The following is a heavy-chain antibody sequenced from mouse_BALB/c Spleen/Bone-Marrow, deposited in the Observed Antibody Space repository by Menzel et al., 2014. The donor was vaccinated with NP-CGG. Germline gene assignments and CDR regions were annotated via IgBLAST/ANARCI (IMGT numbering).Heavy chain of an antibody. CDR2: TWAGGST. J-gene: IGHJ4*01. V-gene: IGHV2-9*02. CDR1: GFSLTSYG. D-gene: IGHD2-3*01. CDR3: VREDGHLHYYSMDY. Sequence: VKVVESGPGLVAPSQSLSITCTVSGFSLTSYGVHWVRQPPGKGLEWLGVTWAGGSTNYNSALMSRLSISKDNSKSQVFLKMNSLQTDDTAMYYCVREDGHLHYYSMDYWGQGTSVTVSS.